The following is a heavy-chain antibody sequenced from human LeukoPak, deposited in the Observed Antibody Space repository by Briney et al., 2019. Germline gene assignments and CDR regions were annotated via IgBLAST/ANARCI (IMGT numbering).Heavy chain of an antibody. CDR3: ARVQYDTNI. Sequence: GGSLRLSCAASGFILDEYGMSWVRQAPGKGLEWVSGINWNGANTGYGDSVKGRFTISRDNAKNSLHLQMSSRRAEDTALYHCARVQYDTNIWGQGTMVTVSS. D-gene: IGHD3-22*01. CDR2: INWNGANT. V-gene: IGHV3-20*01. J-gene: IGHJ3*02. CDR1: GFILDEYG.